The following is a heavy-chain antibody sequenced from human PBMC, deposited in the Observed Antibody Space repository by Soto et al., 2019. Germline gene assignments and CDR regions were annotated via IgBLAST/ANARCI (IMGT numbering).Heavy chain of an antibody. CDR1: GYTFTSYG. CDR3: ARGALLGYCSSTSCYAAPVGFDY. CDR2: ISADNGNT. J-gene: IGHJ4*02. V-gene: IGHV1-18*01. D-gene: IGHD2-2*01. Sequence: ASVKVSCKASGYTFTSYGISWVRQAPGQGLEWMGWISADNGNTNYAQKLQGRVTITRDTSTSTAYMELSSLRSDDTAVYYCARGALLGYCSSTSCYAAPVGFDYWGQGTLVTVSS.